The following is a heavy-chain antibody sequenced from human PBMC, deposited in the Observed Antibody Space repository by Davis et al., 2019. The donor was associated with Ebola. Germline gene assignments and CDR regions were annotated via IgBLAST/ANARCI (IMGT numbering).Heavy chain of an antibody. D-gene: IGHD1-14*01. J-gene: IGHJ4*02. Sequence: SETLSLTCTVSGGSISSSSYYWGWIRQPPGKGLEWIGSIYYSGSTYYNPSLKSRVTISVDKSKNQFSLKLSSVTAADTAVYYCATRTWTRTKIDYWGQGTLVTVSS. CDR3: ATRTWTRTKIDY. CDR2: IYYSGST. CDR1: GGSISSSSYY. V-gene: IGHV4-39*07.